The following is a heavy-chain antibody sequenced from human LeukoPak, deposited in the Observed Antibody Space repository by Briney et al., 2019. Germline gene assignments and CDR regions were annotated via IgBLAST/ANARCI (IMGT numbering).Heavy chain of an antibody. J-gene: IGHJ4*02. CDR1: RFTFSSYG. D-gene: IGHD3-3*01. CDR3: ARAAYYDFWGGYRYYFDY. V-gene: IGHV3-7*01. CDR2: INEDGSEE. Sequence: PGGSLRLSCAASRFTFSSYGMSWVRQAPGKGLEWVAKINEDGSEEHYVDSVKGRFTISRDNAKNSLYLQMNSLRAEDTAVYYCARAAYYDFWGGYRYYFDYWGQGTLVTVSS.